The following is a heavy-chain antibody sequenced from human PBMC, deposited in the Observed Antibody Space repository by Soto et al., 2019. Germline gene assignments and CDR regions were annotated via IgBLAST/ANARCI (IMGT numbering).Heavy chain of an antibody. CDR1: GDSVSSNSAA. J-gene: IGHJ3*02. D-gene: IGHD2-2*01. V-gene: IGHV6-1*01. CDR2: TYYRSKWYN. Sequence: PSQALSLTCAISGDSVSSNSAAWNWIRQSPSRGLEWLGRTYYRSKWYNDYAVSVKSRITINSDTSKNQFSLQLNSVTPEDTAVYYCATAPQVIPVLRDAFDIWGQGTMVTVSS. CDR3: ATAPQVIPVLRDAFDI.